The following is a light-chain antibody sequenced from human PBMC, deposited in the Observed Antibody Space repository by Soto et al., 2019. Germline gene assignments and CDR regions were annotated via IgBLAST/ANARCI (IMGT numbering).Light chain of an antibody. V-gene: IGKV4-1*01. CDR3: QQYSSTPWT. J-gene: IGKJ1*01. CDR2: WAS. CDR1: QSVLYSSNNKNY. Sequence: DIVMTQSPDSLAVSLGERATINCKSSQSVLYSSNNKNYLAWYQQKPGQPPKLLIYWASTRDDGVPDRFSGSGSGTDFTLTISSLQAEDVAVYYCQQYSSTPWTFGQGTKVEIK.